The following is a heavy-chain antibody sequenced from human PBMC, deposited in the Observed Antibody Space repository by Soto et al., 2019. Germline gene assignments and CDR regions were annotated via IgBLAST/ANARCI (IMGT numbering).Heavy chain of an antibody. D-gene: IGHD6-25*01. Sequence: PSETLSLTCSVSGGSISSGGYYWSWIRQLPGKDLEWIGYIYHSGNTYYNSSLKSRLTISVDTSKNQFSLKLTSVTAADTAVYYCARVGISGSDAFDTWGQGTMVTVSS. CDR2: IYHSGNT. CDR3: ARVGISGSDAFDT. V-gene: IGHV4-31*03. J-gene: IGHJ3*02. CDR1: GGSISSGGYY.